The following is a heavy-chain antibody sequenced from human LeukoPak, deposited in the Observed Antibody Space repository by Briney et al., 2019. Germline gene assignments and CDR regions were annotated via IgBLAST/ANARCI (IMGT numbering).Heavy chain of an antibody. D-gene: IGHD5-18*01. CDR3: TTLGYHLVT. V-gene: IGHV3-48*03. J-gene: IGHJ4*02. CDR2: IAGSDTTT. CDR1: GFAFSAYE. Sequence: GGSLRLSCAASGFAFSAYEMNWVRQAPGKGLEWVSYIAGSDTTTYYADSVRGRFTISRDNAKSSLYLQMNSLRAEDTALYYWTTLGYHLVTGGEGPLFTVS.